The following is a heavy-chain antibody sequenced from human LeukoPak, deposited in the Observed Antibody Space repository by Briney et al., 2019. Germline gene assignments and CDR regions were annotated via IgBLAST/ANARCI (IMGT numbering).Heavy chain of an antibody. Sequence: ASVKVSCKASGYTFTGYYMHWVRQAPGQRLEWMGWINPNSGGTNYAQKFQGRVTMTRDTSISTAYMELSRLRSDDTAVYYCARDALRNRHWGAWFDPWGQGTLVTVSS. CDR2: INPNSGGT. V-gene: IGHV1-2*02. J-gene: IGHJ5*02. D-gene: IGHD7-27*01. CDR3: ARDALRNRHWGAWFDP. CDR1: GYTFTGYY.